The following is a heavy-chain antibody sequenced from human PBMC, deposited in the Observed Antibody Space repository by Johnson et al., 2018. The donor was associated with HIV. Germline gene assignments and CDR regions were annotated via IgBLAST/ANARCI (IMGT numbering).Heavy chain of an antibody. J-gene: IGHJ3*02. CDR1: GFTVSSNY. V-gene: IGHV3-30*03. Sequence: QVQLVESGGGLVQPGGSLRLSCAASGFTVSSNYMNWVRQAPGKGLEWVAVVSYDGNKKYYADSVKGRFTISRDNSKNTLYLQMNSLRAEDTAVYYCARAVARGQWLADGYIWGQGTTVTVSS. CDR3: ARAVARGQWLADGYI. D-gene: IGHD6-19*01. CDR2: VSYDGNKK.